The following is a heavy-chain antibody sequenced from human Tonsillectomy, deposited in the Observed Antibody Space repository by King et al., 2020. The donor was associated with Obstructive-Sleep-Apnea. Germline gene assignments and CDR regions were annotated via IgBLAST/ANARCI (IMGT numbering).Heavy chain of an antibody. D-gene: IGHD3-9*01. CDR1: GGSFSGYY. CDR2: INHSGST. J-gene: IGHJ4*02. Sequence: VQLQQWGAGLLKPSETLSLTCAVYGGSFSGYYWSWIRQPPGKGLEWIGEINHSGSTNYNPSLKSRVTISVDTSKNQFSLKLSPVTAADTAVYYCARGLPRWYDILTTYFDYWGQGTLVTVSS. V-gene: IGHV4-34*01. CDR3: ARGLPRWYDILTTYFDY.